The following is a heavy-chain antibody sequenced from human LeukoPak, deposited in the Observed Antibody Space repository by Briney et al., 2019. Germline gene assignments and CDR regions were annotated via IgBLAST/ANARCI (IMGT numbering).Heavy chain of an antibody. CDR3: ATLDSGSDYFDY. CDR2: ITGSGGFT. CDR1: GFPFSTYA. V-gene: IGHV3-23*01. Sequence: GGSLRLSCAASGFPFSTYAMNWVRQAPGKGLEWVSVITGSGGFTQYADSVKGRFTITRDNSKNTLYLQMNSLRAEDTAVYYCATLDSGSDYFDYWGQGTLVTVSS. J-gene: IGHJ4*02. D-gene: IGHD1-26*01.